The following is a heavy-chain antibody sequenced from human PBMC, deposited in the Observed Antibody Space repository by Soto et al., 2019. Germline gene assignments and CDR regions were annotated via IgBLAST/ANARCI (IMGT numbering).Heavy chain of an antibody. V-gene: IGHV3-7*01. CDR2: IKQDGSEK. CDR3: ASLGRHG. Sequence: EVQLVESGGGLVQPGGSLRLSCAASGFTFSDSWMDWVRQAPGKGPEWVANIKQDGSEKNYVDSVKGRFIISRDNAKNSLYLQMNSLRAEDTAVYYCASLGRHGWGQGTLVTVSS. D-gene: IGHD3-16*01. J-gene: IGHJ4*02. CDR1: GFTFSDSW.